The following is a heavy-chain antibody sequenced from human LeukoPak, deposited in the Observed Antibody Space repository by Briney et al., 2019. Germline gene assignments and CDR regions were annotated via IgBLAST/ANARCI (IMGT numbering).Heavy chain of an antibody. J-gene: IGHJ1*01. CDR3: AESPAAMSGYFQH. CDR1: GFTFSSYA. CDR2: TSGGGYTT. V-gene: IGHV3-23*01. D-gene: IGHD2-2*01. Sequence: PGGSLRLSCAASGFTFSSYAMSWVRQAPGKGLEWVSSTSGGGYTTYYADSVKGRFTMSRDNSKNTLYLQMNSLRAEDTAVYYCAESPAAMSGYFQHWGQGTLVTVSS.